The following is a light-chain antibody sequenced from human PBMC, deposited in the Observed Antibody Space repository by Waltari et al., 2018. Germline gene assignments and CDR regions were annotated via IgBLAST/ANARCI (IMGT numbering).Light chain of an antibody. CDR1: ILAKSY. CDR2: KDS. Sequence: SYELTQPSSVSVSPGQTAWITCSGDILAKSYARWFQQKPGQAPVVVLYKDSERPSGIPEGFSGSNSVTTVTLTISGAQVEDEADYYCYSAADNNRQVFGGGTKLTVL. V-gene: IGLV3-27*01. CDR3: YSAADNNRQV. J-gene: IGLJ3*02.